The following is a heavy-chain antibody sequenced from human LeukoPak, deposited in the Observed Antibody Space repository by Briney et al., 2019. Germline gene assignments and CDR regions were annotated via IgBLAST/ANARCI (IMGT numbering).Heavy chain of an antibody. CDR3: ARDRIVGALGWLDP. CDR1: GGTFSSYS. CDR2: VAPLLETT. J-gene: IGHJ5*02. D-gene: IGHD1-26*01. V-gene: IGHV1-69*13. Sequence: ASVKVSCKAPGGTFSSYSITWVRQAPGRGLEWMGGVAPLLETTNYAPKFRGRMTITADESTSTAYMELTSLRSDDTAVYYCARDRIVGALGWLDPWGQGTLVTVSS.